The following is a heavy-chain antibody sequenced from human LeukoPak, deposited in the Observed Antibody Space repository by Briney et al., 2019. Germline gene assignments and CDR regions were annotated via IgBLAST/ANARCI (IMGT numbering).Heavy chain of an antibody. J-gene: IGHJ4*02. D-gene: IGHD6-19*01. Sequence: RASVKVSCKASGYTFTGYYMHWVRQAPGQGLEWMGWINPNSGDTNYAQKFQGRVTVTRDTSISTAYMELSRLRSDDTAVYYCARVGSSGWYVHPTLDYWGQGTLVAVSS. V-gene: IGHV1-2*02. CDR1: GYTFTGYY. CDR2: INPNSGDT. CDR3: ARVGSSGWYVHPTLDY.